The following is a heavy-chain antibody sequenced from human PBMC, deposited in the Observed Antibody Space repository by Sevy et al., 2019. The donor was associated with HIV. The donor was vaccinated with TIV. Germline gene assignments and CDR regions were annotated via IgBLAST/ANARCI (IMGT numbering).Heavy chain of an antibody. J-gene: IGHJ4*02. CDR2: IYYSGST. CDR3: ARGGGVITMIVAEPYYFDY. Sequence: SETLSLTCTVSGGSISSYYWSWIRQPPGKGLEWIGYIYYSGSTNYNPSLKSRVTISVDTSKNQFSLKLGSVTAADTAVSYCARGGGVITMIVAEPYYFDYWGQGTLVTVSS. V-gene: IGHV4-59*01. CDR1: GGSISSYY. D-gene: IGHD3-22*01.